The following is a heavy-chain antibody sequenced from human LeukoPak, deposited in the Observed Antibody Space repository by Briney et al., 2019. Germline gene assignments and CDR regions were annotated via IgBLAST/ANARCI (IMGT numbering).Heavy chain of an antibody. J-gene: IGHJ3*02. D-gene: IGHD3-22*01. CDR2: IYSGGST. Sequence: GGSLRLSCAASGFTVSSNYMSWVRQAPGKGLEWVSVIYSGGSTYYADSVKGRFTISRDNSKNTLYLQMNSLRAEDTAVYYCARSSPPITMIVDAFDIWGQGTMVTVSS. V-gene: IGHV3-53*01. CDR1: GFTVSSNY. CDR3: ARSSPPITMIVDAFDI.